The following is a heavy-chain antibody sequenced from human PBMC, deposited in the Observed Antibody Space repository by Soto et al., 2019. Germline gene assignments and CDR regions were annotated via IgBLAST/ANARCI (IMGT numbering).Heavy chain of an antibody. CDR1: GGSLSGYY. J-gene: IGHJ5*02. CDR2: INNSGST. CDR3: ASVRFLEWLFDGWFDP. V-gene: IGHV4-34*01. D-gene: IGHD3-3*01. Sequence: QVQLQQWGAGLLKPSETLSLTCAVYGGSLSGYYWSWIRQPPGKGLEWIGDINNSGSTNYNPSLNSRVTISVDTSKNQYSLKVTSVFAEDTAVYYCASVRFLEWLFDGWFDPWGQGTLVTVSS.